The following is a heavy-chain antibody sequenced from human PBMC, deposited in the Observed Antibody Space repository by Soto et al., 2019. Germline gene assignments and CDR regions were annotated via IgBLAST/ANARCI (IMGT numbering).Heavy chain of an antibody. CDR1: GGSFTYT. CDR2: IIPIFGTT. J-gene: IGHJ6*02. Sequence: EASVKVSCKASGGSFTYTLSWVRQAPGQGLEWMGGIIPIFGTTNYAQKFQDRVTITADESTKTAYMELNTLTSEDTAVYYCARLHSHGTYGMDVWGQGTTVTVSS. CDR3: ARLHSHGTYGMDV. D-gene: IGHD5-18*01. V-gene: IGHV1-69*13.